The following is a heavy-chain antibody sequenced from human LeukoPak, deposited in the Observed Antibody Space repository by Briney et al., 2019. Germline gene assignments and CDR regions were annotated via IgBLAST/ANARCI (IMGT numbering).Heavy chain of an antibody. Sequence: SGPTLVNPTQTLTLTCTFSGFSLSTSGMCVSWVRQPPGKALEWLALIDWDDDKYYSTSLKTRLTISKDTSKNQVVLTMTNMDPVDTATYYCARIRGSIAARPPDWSFDYWGQGTLVTVSS. CDR3: ARIRGSIAARPPDWSFDY. J-gene: IGHJ4*02. CDR2: IDWDDDK. CDR1: GFSLSTSGMC. V-gene: IGHV2-70*20. D-gene: IGHD6-6*01.